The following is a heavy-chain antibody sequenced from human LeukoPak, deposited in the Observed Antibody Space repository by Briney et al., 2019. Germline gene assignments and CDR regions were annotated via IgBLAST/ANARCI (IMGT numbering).Heavy chain of an antibody. J-gene: IGHJ4*02. V-gene: IGHV4-61*02. D-gene: IGHD3/OR15-3a*01. CDR1: GGSISSGSYY. CDR2: IYTSGTT. CDR3: ARARRMDNFDY. Sequence: SETLSLTCTVSGGSISSGSYYWSWIRQPTGKGLEWIGRIYTSGTTNYNPSLKSRVTISVDTSKNQFSLKLSSVTAADTAVYYCARARRMDNFDYWGQGTLVTVSS.